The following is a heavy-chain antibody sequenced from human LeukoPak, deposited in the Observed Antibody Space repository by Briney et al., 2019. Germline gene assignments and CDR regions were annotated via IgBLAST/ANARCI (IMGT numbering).Heavy chain of an antibody. CDR2: ISSSSSCI. CDR3: ARQDGGGYCSGGSCSYQYYFDY. Sequence: PGGSLRLSCAASGFTFSSYSMNWVRQAPGKGLEWVSSISSSSSCIYYADSVKGRFTISRDNAKNSLYLQMNSLRAEDTAVYYCARQDGGGYCSGGSCSYQYYFDYWGQGTLVTVSS. D-gene: IGHD2-15*01. J-gene: IGHJ4*02. CDR1: GFTFSSYS. V-gene: IGHV3-21*01.